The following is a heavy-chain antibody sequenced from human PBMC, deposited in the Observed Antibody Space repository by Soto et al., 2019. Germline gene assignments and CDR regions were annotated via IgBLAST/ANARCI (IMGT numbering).Heavy chain of an antibody. V-gene: IGHV3-30*18. CDR2: ISYDGSNK. CDR1: GFTFSSCG. CDR3: AKDLIPIVGAISHDYYGMYF. Sequence: PGGSLRLSCAASGFTFSSCGVHWVRQAPGKGLEWVAVISYDGSNKYYADSVKGRFTISRDNSKNTLYLQMNSLRAEDTAVYYCAKDLIPIVGAISHDYYGMYFWGHGT. J-gene: IGHJ6*02. D-gene: IGHD1-26*01.